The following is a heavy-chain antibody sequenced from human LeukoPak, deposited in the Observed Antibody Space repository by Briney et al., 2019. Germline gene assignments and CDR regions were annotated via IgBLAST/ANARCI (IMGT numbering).Heavy chain of an antibody. D-gene: IGHD6-6*01. Sequence: SETLSLTCTVSGGSISSSSYYWGWIRQPPGKGLEWIGSIYYSGSTYYNPSLKSRVTISVDTSKNQFSLKLSSVTAADTAVYYCARPGYSSSSGYMDVWGKGTPVTVSS. CDR1: GGSISSSSYY. CDR3: ARPGYSSSSGYMDV. CDR2: IYYSGST. J-gene: IGHJ6*03. V-gene: IGHV4-39*01.